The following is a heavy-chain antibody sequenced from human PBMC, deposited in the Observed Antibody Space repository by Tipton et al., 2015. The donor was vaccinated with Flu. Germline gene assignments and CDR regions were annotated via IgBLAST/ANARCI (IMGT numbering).Heavy chain of an antibody. V-gene: IGHV3-48*03. CDR1: GFTFSSYE. Sequence: VQLVQSGGGLVQPGGSLRLSCAASGFTFSSYEMNWVRQAPGKGLEWVSYISSSGSTIYYADSVKGRFTISRDNAKNSLYLQMNGLRAEDTAVYYCARDREPCSGGSCSPHYGMDVWGQGTTVTVSS. D-gene: IGHD2-15*01. CDR3: ARDREPCSGGSCSPHYGMDV. J-gene: IGHJ6*02. CDR2: ISSSGSTI.